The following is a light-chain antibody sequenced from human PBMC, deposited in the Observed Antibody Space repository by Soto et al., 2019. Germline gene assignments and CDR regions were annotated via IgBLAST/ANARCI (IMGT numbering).Light chain of an antibody. V-gene: IGKV1-39*01. J-gene: IGKJ4*02. Sequence: DIEMTQSPSSLSASAGDKVTITCRASRNIGDYLSWYQQRPGKAPKLLIYSSSILHSAASSRFSGGGSGTDFTLTISGLQPDDFATYYCRQTFSTQISFGGGTTVDIK. CDR2: SSS. CDR3: RQTFSTQIS. CDR1: RNIGDY.